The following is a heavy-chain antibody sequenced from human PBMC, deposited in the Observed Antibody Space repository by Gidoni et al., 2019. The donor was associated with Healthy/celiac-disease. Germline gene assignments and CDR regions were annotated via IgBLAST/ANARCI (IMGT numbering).Heavy chain of an antibody. CDR3: ARVKFYCSSTSCYSYFDY. CDR2: ISHSGST. V-gene: IGHV4-30-2*01. J-gene: IGHJ4*02. CDR1: GGSISSGGYS. Sequence: QLQLQESGSGLVKPSQTLSLTCAVSGGSISSGGYSWSWIRQPPGKGLEWIGYISHSGSTYYNPSLKSRVTISVDRSKNQFSLKLSSVTAADTAVYYCARVKFYCSSTSCYSYFDYWGQGTLVTVSS. D-gene: IGHD2-2*02.